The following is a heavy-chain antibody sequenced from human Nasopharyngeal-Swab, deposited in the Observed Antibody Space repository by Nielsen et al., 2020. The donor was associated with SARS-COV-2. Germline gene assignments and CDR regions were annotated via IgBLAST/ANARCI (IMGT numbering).Heavy chain of an antibody. CDR2: IKQDGSEK. V-gene: IGHV3-7*01. Sequence: GESLKISCAASGFTFSSYWMSWVRQAPGKGLEWVANIKQDGSEKYYVDSVKGRFTISRDNAKNSLYLQMNSLRAEDTAVYYCARDGIVGATTGFDYWGQGTLVTVSS. CDR3: ARDGIVGATTGFDY. CDR1: GFTFSSYW. D-gene: IGHD1-26*01. J-gene: IGHJ4*02.